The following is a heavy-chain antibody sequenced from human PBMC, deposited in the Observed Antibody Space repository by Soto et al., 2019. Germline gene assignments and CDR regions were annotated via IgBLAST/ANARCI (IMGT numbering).Heavy chain of an antibody. CDR1: GYTFTGYY. CDR3: ARERGYSGYDYGSKEIYN. CDR2: INPNSGGT. D-gene: IGHD5-12*01. Sequence: GASVKVSCKASGYTFTGYYMHWVRQAPGQGLEWMGWINPNSGGTNYAQKFQGWVTMTRDTSTSTAYMELRSLRSDDTAVYYCARERGYSGYDYGSKEIYNCGQGILVTVSS. J-gene: IGHJ4*02. V-gene: IGHV1-2*04.